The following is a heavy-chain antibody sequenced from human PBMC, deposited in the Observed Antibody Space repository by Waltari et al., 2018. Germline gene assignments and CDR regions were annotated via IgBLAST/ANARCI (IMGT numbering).Heavy chain of an antibody. CDR3: ARDMGSSSSLDY. Sequence: QAQLVQSGAEVKKLGSSVKVSCKASGGTFRSCATSWVGQAPGQGLEWMGGIIPIFGTANYAQKFQGRVTITADESTSTAYMELSSLRSEDTAVYYCARDMGSSSSLDYWGQGTLVTVSS. J-gene: IGHJ4*02. V-gene: IGHV1-69*01. CDR2: IIPIFGTA. D-gene: IGHD6-6*01. CDR1: GGTFRSCA.